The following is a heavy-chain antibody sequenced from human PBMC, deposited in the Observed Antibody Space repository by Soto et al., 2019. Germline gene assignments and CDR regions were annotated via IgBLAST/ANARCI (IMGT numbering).Heavy chain of an antibody. V-gene: IGHV4-34*04. CDR3: ARGLGDISTGYYPPVMAF. J-gene: IGHJ4*02. CDR1: NESFSAYY. Sequence: PSATLSVTCDVYNESFSAYYGSWIRQPPGKGLEWIGEINHTVNTKNNPSLKSRATIYLDTSKNQFSLTLTSVTAADTAVYYCARGLGDISTGYYPPVMAFWGQGTPVPVS. D-gene: IGHD3-9*01. CDR2: INHTVNT.